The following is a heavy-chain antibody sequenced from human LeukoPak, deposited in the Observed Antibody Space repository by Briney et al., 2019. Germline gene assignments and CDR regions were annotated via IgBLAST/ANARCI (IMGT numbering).Heavy chain of an antibody. J-gene: IGHJ2*01. Sequence: SETLSLTRTVSGGSISSYYWSWIRQPPGKGLEWIGYIYYSGSTNYNPSLKSRVTISVDTSKNQFSLKLSSVTAADTAVYYCARDAAYYYDSSGSEGYFDLWGRGTLVTVSS. CDR3: ARDAAYYYDSSGSEGYFDL. CDR2: IYYSGST. V-gene: IGHV4-59*01. D-gene: IGHD3-22*01. CDR1: GGSISSYY.